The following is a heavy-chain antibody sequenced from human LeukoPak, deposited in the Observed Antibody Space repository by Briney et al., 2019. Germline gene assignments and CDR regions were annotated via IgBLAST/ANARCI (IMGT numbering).Heavy chain of an antibody. CDR2: ITGSGDST. CDR1: GFTFSNSP. D-gene: IGHD3-10*01. CDR3: ARDGNYRVADDI. J-gene: IGHJ3*02. Sequence: GGSLRLSCAGSGFTFSNSPISWVRQAPGKGLEWVSTITGSGDSTYYADSVKGRFTISRDNTKNTLYLQMNGLRIEDTALYYCARDGNYRVADDIWGQGTMVTVSS. V-gene: IGHV3-23*01.